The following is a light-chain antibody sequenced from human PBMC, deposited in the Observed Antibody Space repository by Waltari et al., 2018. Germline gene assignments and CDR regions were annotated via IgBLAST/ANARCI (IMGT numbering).Light chain of an antibody. CDR3: AAWDGSLRGRL. CDR1: SSNIGSNY. V-gene: IGLV1-47*01. CDR2: RDD. J-gene: IGLJ3*02. Sequence: QSVLTQPPSASGTLGQRVSFSCSGSSSNIGSNYLFWYQQFPGTAPKLLIYRDDQRPSGVPDRFSPSKGGTSAALVISAVRSEDEADYYCAAWDGSLRGRLFGGGTRLTVL.